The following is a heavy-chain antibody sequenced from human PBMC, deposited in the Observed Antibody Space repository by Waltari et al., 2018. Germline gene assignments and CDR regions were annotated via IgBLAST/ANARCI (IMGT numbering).Heavy chain of an antibody. CDR1: GGSISSYY. D-gene: IGHD5-18*01. Sequence: QVQLQESGPGLVKPSETLSLTCTVSGGSISSYYWSWIRQPPGKGLEWIGYIYTSGSTNYNPSLKSRVTISVDTSKNQFSLKLSSVTAADTAVYYCARDIGRYSYGYQPNWFDPWGQGTLVTVSS. CDR3: ARDIGRYSYGYQPNWFDP. J-gene: IGHJ5*02. V-gene: IGHV4-4*09. CDR2: IYTSGST.